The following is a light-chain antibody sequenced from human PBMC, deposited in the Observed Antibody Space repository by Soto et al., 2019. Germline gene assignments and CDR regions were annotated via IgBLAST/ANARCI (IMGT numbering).Light chain of an antibody. V-gene: IGLV7-46*01. CDR3: LLYYGAAVV. J-gene: IGLJ2*01. CDR1: TGVVTTAHY. CDR2: ETS. Sequence: QAVVAQEPSLTVSPGGTVTLTCGSSTGVVTTAHYAYWFQQKPGQAPRALIYETSNTHSWTPARFSGSLLGGKAALTLSGAQPEDEADYYCLLYYGAAVVFGGGTKLTVL.